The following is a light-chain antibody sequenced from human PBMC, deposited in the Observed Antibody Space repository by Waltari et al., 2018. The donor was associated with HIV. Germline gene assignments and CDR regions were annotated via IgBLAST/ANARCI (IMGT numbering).Light chain of an antibody. V-gene: IGLV1-40*01. CDR2: GNS. CDR3: QSYDSSLSGSWV. J-gene: IGLJ3*02. Sequence: QSVLTQPPSVSGAPGQRVTISNIGAGYDVHWYQQLPGIAPKLLIYGNSNRPSGVPDRFSGSKSGTSASLAITGLQAEDEADYYCQSYDSSLSGSWVFGGGTKLTVL. CDR1: NIGAGYD.